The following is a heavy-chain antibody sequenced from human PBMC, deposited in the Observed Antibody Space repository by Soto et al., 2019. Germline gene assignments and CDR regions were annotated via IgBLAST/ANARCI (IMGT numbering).Heavy chain of an antibody. CDR2: IFYDGSNK. CDR1: GFTFNSYC. V-gene: IGHV3-30*18. CDR3: AKVFLGVDTAMVTGFGVYYYYGMDV. D-gene: IGHD5-18*01. J-gene: IGHJ6*02. Sequence: GSPRLSLAAPGFTFNSYCIHWVPPAPGQGVGGGAGIFYDGSNKYYADSVKGRFTISRDNSKNTLYLQMNSLRAEDTAVYYCAKVFLGVDTAMVTGFGVYYYYGMDVWGQGTTVTVSS.